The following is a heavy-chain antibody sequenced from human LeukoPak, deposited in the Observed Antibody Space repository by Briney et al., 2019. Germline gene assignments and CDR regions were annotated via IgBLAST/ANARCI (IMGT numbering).Heavy chain of an antibody. CDR2: IYYSGST. V-gene: IGHV4-30-4*01. J-gene: IGHJ4*02. CDR3: ARGMRLSYWLLYKPNYFDY. D-gene: IGHD3/OR15-3a*01. CDR1: GGSISSGDYY. Sequence: SQTLSLTCTVSGGSISSGDYYWSWIRQPPGKGLEWIGYIYYSGSTYYNPSLKSRVTISVDTSKNQFSLKLSSVTAADTAVYYCARGMRLSYWLLYKPNYFDYWGQGTLVTVSS.